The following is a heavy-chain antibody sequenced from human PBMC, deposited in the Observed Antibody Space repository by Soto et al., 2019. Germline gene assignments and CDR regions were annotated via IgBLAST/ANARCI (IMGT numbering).Heavy chain of an antibody. CDR2: IFYTGKT. CDR1: AGSIRNYH. Sequence: PSGTLDLTCRVCAGSIRNYHWSWIRQPPGKGLEWIGYIFYTGKTNYNPSLKSRVTISLDTSKNQFSLRLDSVTAADTAVYYCARVLEVAGGFDPWGQGTLVTVSS. V-gene: IGHV4-59*01. CDR3: ARVLEVAGGFDP. J-gene: IGHJ5*02. D-gene: IGHD2-15*01.